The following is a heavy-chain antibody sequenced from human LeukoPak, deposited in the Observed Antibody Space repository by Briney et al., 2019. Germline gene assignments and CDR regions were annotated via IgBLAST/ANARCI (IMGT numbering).Heavy chain of an antibody. CDR1: GYIXNDYY. J-gene: IGHJ6*02. CDR3: ARDGGLDV. CDR2: MNPTNGVS. Sequence: GASVKVSCKASGYIXNDYYMHWVRQAPGQGLEWMGWMNPTNGVSKIPQRSQGRVTLTRDTSISTAYMEVSRLSSDDTAVYYCARDGGLDVWGQGTTVTVSS. V-gene: IGHV1-2*02.